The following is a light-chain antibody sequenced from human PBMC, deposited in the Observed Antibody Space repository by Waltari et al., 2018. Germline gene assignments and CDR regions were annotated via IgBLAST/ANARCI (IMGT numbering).Light chain of an antibody. J-gene: IGKJ2*01. Sequence: DIQVTQPRSSLSASVGASVAITCRASQSITTYLNWYQQKPGKAPKVLIYATSSLMSGVPSRFSGSGSGTDFTLTISSLQPEDFATYYCQQSFSTPYTFGQGTKLGIK. CDR3: QQSFSTPYT. CDR1: QSITTY. V-gene: IGKV1-39*01. CDR2: ATS.